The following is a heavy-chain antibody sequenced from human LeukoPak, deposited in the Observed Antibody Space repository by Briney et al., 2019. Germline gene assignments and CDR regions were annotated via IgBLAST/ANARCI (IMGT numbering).Heavy chain of an antibody. Sequence: SETLSLTCTVSGGSINNYYWSWIRQPPGEGLEWIGYIYYSGSTNYNPSLKSRVTISVDTSKNQFSLKLSSVTAADTAVYYCARQVSVGQWLVLDYWGQGTLVTVSS. V-gene: IGHV4-59*08. CDR2: IYYSGST. D-gene: IGHD6-19*01. CDR3: ARQVSVGQWLVLDY. J-gene: IGHJ4*02. CDR1: GGSINNYY.